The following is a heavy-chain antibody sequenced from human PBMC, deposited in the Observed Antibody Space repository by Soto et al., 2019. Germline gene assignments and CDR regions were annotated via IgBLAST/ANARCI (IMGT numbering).Heavy chain of an antibody. CDR1: GYTFTSYD. CDR2: MNPNSGNT. Sequence: QVQLVQSGAEMKKPGASVKVSCKASGYTFTSYDINWVRQATGQGLEWMGWMNPNSGNTVYAQKFQGRVTMTRNTSVSTAYMELSSLRSEDTAVYYCARERSSGWYVDYWGQGTLVTVSS. D-gene: IGHD6-19*01. V-gene: IGHV1-8*01. CDR3: ARERSSGWYVDY. J-gene: IGHJ4*02.